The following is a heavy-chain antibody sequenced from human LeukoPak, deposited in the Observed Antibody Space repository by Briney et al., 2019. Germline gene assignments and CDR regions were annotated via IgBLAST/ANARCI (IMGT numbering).Heavy chain of an antibody. Sequence: PSEILSFACTVSGASIRSFYWRWIGQPPGKGLEYIGHIYYSRSTNYNPSLKSRVTISVDMAKNQFSLKMTSVDAADTAVYYCARDPGGSADYWGQGTLVSVRS. CDR2: IYYSRST. D-gene: IGHD6-6*01. CDR3: ARDPGGSADY. CDR1: GASIRSFY. V-gene: IGHV4-59*01. J-gene: IGHJ4*02.